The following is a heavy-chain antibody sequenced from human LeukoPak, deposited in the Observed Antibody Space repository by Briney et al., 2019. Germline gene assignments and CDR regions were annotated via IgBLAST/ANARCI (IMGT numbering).Heavy chain of an antibody. V-gene: IGHV3-48*03. D-gene: IGHD3-3*01. CDR3: ARDLQTYYDFWSGFDY. CDR1: GFTFSSYE. Sequence: GGSLRLSCAASGFTFSSYEMNWVRQAPGKGLEWVSYISSSGSTIYYADSVKGRFTISRDNAKNSLYLQMNSLRAEDTAVYYCARDLQTYYDFWSGFDYWGQGTLVPVSS. J-gene: IGHJ4*02. CDR2: ISSSGSTI.